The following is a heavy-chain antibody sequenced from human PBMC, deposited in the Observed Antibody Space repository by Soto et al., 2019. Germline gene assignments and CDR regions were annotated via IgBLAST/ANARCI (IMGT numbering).Heavy chain of an antibody. CDR2: IYSGGST. CDR3: ARRVVPIRGNAFDI. J-gene: IGHJ3*02. V-gene: IGHV3-53*04. CDR1: GFTVSSNC. Sequence: GGSLRLSCAASGFTVSSNCMSWVRQAPGKGLEWVSVIYSGGSTYYADSVKGRFTISRHNSKNTLYLQMNSLRAEDTAVYYCARRVVPIRGNAFDIWGQGTMVTVSS. D-gene: IGHD2-2*01.